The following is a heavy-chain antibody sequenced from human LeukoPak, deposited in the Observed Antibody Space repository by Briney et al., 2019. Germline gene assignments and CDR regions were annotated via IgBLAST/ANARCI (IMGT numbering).Heavy chain of an antibody. D-gene: IGHD3-22*01. V-gene: IGHV1-46*01. CDR2: INPSGGSI. CDR1: GHIFTSYY. CDR3: ARGRNYYDSSGYYYEGDAFGI. Sequence: GASVTVSCKASGHIFTSYYMYWVRQAPGQGLEWMGIINPSGGSIRYAQKFQGRVTMTRDTSTGTVYMELSSLRSEDTAMYYCARGRNYYDSSGYYYEGDAFGIWGQGTMVTVSS. J-gene: IGHJ3*02.